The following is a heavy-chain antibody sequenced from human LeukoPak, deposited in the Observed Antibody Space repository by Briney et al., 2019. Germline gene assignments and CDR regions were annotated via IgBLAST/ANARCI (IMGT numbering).Heavy chain of an antibody. D-gene: IGHD5-18*01. CDR3: ARSRGYSYDYRIYYYYYMDV. V-gene: IGHV1-2*02. Sequence: GASVKVSCKASGYTFTGYYMHWVRQAPGQGLEWMGWINPNSGGTNYAQKFQGRVTMTRDTSISTAYMELSSLRSEDTAVYYCARSRGYSYDYRIYYYYYMDVWGEGTTVTVSS. CDR2: INPNSGGT. J-gene: IGHJ6*03. CDR1: GYTFTGYY.